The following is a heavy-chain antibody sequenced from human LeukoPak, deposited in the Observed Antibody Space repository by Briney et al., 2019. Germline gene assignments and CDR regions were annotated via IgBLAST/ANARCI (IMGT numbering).Heavy chain of an antibody. Sequence: ASVKVSCKAAGYTFTSNGISWVRQATGQGLEWMGWMNPNSGNTGYAQKFQGRVTMTRNTSISTAYMELSSLRSEDTAVYYCARAGGSSGSLDAFDIWGQGTMVTVSS. J-gene: IGHJ3*02. CDR3: ARAGGSSGSLDAFDI. V-gene: IGHV1-8*01. D-gene: IGHD6-19*01. CDR1: GYTFTSNG. CDR2: MNPNSGNT.